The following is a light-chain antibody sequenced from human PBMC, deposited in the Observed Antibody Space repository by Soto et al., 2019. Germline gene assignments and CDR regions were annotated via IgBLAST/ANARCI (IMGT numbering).Light chain of an antibody. Sequence: QSVLTHPASVSGYPGQSITISCTGTSSDVGGYNYVSWYQQHPGKAPKLMIYDVSNRPSGVSNRFSGSKSGNTASLTISGLQAEDEADYYCSSYTSSSTLEFGGGTKLTVL. CDR3: SSYTSSSTLE. V-gene: IGLV2-14*01. CDR1: SSDVGGYNY. J-gene: IGLJ2*01. CDR2: DVS.